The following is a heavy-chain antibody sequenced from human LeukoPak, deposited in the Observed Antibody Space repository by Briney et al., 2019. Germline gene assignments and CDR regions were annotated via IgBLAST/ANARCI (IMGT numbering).Heavy chain of an antibody. Sequence: PSETLSLTCTVSGGSISSYYWSWIRQPPGKGLEWIGYIYYSGSTNYNPSLKSRVTISVDTSKNQFSLKLSSVTAADTAVYYCARRWDYGGSPANAFDIWGQGTMVTVSS. CDR3: ARRWDYGGSPANAFDI. D-gene: IGHD4-23*01. CDR2: IYYSGST. CDR1: GGSISSYY. J-gene: IGHJ3*02. V-gene: IGHV4-59*01.